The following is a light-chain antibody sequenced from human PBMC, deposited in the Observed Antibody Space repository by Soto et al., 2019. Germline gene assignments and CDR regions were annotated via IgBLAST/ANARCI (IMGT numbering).Light chain of an antibody. Sequence: HPASGTGVPLQSSTLSCPKTSSDVGGYNYVSWYQQHPGKAPKLMIYDVSNRPSGVSNRFSGSKSGNTASLTISGLQAEDEADYYCSSYTSTSTVFGTVTKVTVL. CDR3: SSYTSTSTV. J-gene: IGLJ1*01. CDR1: SSDVGGYNY. CDR2: DVS. V-gene: IGLV2-14*01.